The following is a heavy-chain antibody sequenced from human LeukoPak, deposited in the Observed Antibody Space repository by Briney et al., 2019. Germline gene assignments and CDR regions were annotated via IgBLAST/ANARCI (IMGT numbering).Heavy chain of an antibody. CDR2: INWNGGST. CDR1: GFTFDDYG. J-gene: IGHJ4*02. Sequence: GGSLRLSCAASGFTFDDYGMSWVRQAPGKGLEWVSGINWNGGSTGYADSVKGRFTISRDNAKNSLFLQMNSLRAEDTALYYCARRRVTLVRGVDITSYYFDYWGQGTLVTVSS. D-gene: IGHD3-10*01. V-gene: IGHV3-20*04. CDR3: ARRRVTLVRGVDITSYYFDY.